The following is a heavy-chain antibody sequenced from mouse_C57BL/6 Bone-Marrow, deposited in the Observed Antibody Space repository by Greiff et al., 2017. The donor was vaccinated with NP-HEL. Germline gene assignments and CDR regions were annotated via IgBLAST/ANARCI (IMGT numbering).Heavy chain of an antibody. CDR1: GFTFTDYY. J-gene: IGHJ2*01. CDR2: IRNKANGYTT. V-gene: IGHV7-3*01. D-gene: IGHD4-1*01. CDR3: ASSSLGDYFDD. Sequence: EVMLVESGGGLVQPGGSLSLSCAASGFTFTDYYMSWVRQPPGKALEWLGFIRNKANGYTTEYSASVKGRFTISRDNSQSILYLQMNALRAEDSTTYCCASSSLGDYFDDWGKGTTLTVSS.